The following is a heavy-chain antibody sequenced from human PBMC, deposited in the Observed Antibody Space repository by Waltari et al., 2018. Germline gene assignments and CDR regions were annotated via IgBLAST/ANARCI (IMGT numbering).Heavy chain of an antibody. CDR3: ARKDYASGNGWLDP. CDR1: GASISRDNFY. CDR2: ISGSGST. V-gene: IGHV4-61*02. J-gene: IGHJ5*02. Sequence: QVQLKESGPGLVKPSQTLSLTCNVSGASISRDNFYWSWIRQPAGKGLEWIGRISGSGSTNFNPSLESRVTVAVDTSKNEVSLKLSSVTAADTAVYYCARKDYASGNGWLDPWGQGTLVTVSS. D-gene: IGHD3-10*01.